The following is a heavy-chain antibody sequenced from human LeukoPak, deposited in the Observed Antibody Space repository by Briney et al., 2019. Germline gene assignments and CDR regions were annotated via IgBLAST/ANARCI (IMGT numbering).Heavy chain of an antibody. D-gene: IGHD3-22*01. CDR3: ASAAYDSVRDY. CDR2: IYSGDRI. J-gene: IGHJ4*02. Sequence: GGSLRLSCAVSGFTVSSTYMSWVRQAPGKGLEWVSFIYSGDRIYYADSVKGRFTISRDHSKNAVSLQMNSLRAEDTAVYYCASAAYDSVRDYWGQGTLVTVSS. V-gene: IGHV3-66*01. CDR1: GFTVSSTY.